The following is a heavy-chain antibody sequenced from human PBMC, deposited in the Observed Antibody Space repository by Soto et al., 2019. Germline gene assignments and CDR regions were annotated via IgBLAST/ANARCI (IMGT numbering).Heavy chain of an antibody. CDR3: ASHPYSSSWYS. Sequence: GGSLRLSCVASGFTFSSYWMSWVRQAPGKGLEWVANIKQDGSEKYYVDSVKGRFTISRDNAKNSLYLQMNSLRAEDTAVYYCASHPYSSSWYSWGQGTLVTVSS. CDR2: IKQDGSEK. D-gene: IGHD6-13*01. CDR1: GFTFSSYW. V-gene: IGHV3-7*02. J-gene: IGHJ4*02.